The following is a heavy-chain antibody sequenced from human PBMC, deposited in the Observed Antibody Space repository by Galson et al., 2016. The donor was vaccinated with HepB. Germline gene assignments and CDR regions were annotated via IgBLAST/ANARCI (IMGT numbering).Heavy chain of an antibody. CDR2: FIPENVET. CDR3: ATEGPVGATAFEF. D-gene: IGHD1-26*01. V-gene: IGHV1-24*01. J-gene: IGHJ4*02. CDR1: GHTLSELS. Sequence: SVKVSCKVAGHTLSELSMHWVRQAPGKGLEWMGGFIPENVETIYAQNLQGRITMTEDTSTNTAYMELNSLRAEDTAVYYCATEGPVGATAFEFWGQGTLVTVSS.